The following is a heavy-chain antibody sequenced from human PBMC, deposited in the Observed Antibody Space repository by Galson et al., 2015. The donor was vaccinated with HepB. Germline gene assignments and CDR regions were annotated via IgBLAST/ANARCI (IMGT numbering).Heavy chain of an antibody. J-gene: IGHJ4*02. Sequence: SLRLSCAASGFTFDDYAMHWGRQAPGKGLEWVSGISWNSGHIGYADSVKGRFTISRDNAKNSLYLQMNSLRAEDTALYYCAREAFYCSGGSCHYWGQGTLVTVSS. CDR2: ISWNSGHI. V-gene: IGHV3-9*01. D-gene: IGHD2-15*01. CDR3: AREAFYCSGGSCHY. CDR1: GFTFDDYA.